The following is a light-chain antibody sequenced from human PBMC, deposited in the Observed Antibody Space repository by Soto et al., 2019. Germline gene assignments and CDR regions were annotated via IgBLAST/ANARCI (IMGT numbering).Light chain of an antibody. CDR1: QSVLYSSNNKNY. CDR2: GAT. Sequence: DIVMTKSPDCLVVSLGESATINCKSSQSVLYSSNNKNYLAWFQQKPGKAPKRLIYGATSLQSGVPSRFSGSGSGTEFTLTISSLQPDDFATYYCQQYNSYLWTFGQGTKVDI. CDR3: QQYNSYLWT. J-gene: IGKJ1*01. V-gene: IGKV4-1*01.